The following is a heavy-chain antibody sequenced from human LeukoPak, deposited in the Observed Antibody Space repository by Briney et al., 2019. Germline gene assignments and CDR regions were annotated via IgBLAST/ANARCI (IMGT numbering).Heavy chain of an antibody. CDR1: GITVSSNY. CDR2: ISGGGVTT. CDR3: ARNQQLGGHSYYYYGMDV. Sequence: GGSLRLSCAASGITVSSNYMSWARQAPGKGLEWVSGISGGGVTTYYADSVKGRFTISRDNSKNTLYLQMNSLRADDTAIYYCARNQQLGGHSYYYYGMDVWGQGTTVTVSS. D-gene: IGHD3-16*01. V-gene: IGHV3-53*01. J-gene: IGHJ6*02.